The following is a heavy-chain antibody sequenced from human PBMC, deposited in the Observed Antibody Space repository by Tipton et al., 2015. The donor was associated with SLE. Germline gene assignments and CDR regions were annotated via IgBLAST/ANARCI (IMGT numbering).Heavy chain of an antibody. J-gene: IGHJ4*02. CDR3: AKGIIYYTLGGYFDF. CDR1: GLTFSTYT. D-gene: IGHD3-10*01. CDR2: IWNDGSLE. V-gene: IGHV3-33*03. Sequence: RSLRLSCAASGLTFSTYTMHWVRQAPGKGLEWVATIWNDGSLEYYADSVQGRFSVSRDNSKSTLSLQMDSLRAEDTALYYCAKGIIYYTLGGYFDFWGQGTLVTVSP.